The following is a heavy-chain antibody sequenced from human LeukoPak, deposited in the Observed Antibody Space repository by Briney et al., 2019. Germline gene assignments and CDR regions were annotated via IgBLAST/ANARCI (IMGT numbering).Heavy chain of an antibody. CDR3: ARATTVTTPVNDY. CDR1: GFTFSSYS. Sequence: GGSLRLSCAASGFTFSSYSMNWVRQAPGKGLEWVSSISSSSSYIYYAVSVKGRFTISRDNAKNSLYLQMNSLRAEDTAVYYCARATTVTTPVNDYWGQGTLVTVSS. D-gene: IGHD4-17*01. J-gene: IGHJ4*02. CDR2: ISSSSSYI. V-gene: IGHV3-21*01.